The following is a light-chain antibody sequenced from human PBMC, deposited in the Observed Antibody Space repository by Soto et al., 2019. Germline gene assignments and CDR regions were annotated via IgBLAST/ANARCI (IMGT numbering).Light chain of an antibody. V-gene: IGKV1-5*03. CDR1: QSISSW. Sequence: DIQMTQSPSTLSASVGDRVTITCRASQSISSWLAWYQQKPGKAPKLLIYKASSLESGVPSRYSGSGSGTEFTLAISGLQPDDFATYFCQQYNSYPYSFGQGTKVDIK. CDR3: QQYNSYPYS. CDR2: KAS. J-gene: IGKJ2*03.